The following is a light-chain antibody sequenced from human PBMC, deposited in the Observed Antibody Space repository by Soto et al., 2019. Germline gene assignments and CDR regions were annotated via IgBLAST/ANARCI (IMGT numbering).Light chain of an antibody. CDR1: QTISSW. CDR3: QHYNSYAEA. V-gene: IGKV1-5*03. Sequence: DIQMTQSPSTLSGSVGDRFTITCRARQTISSWLAWYQQKPGKAPKLRSYKASTLKSGVPSRFSGSGSGTEFTLTISRLQPDDFATYYCQHYNSYAEAFGQGTKVELK. CDR2: KAS. J-gene: IGKJ1*01.